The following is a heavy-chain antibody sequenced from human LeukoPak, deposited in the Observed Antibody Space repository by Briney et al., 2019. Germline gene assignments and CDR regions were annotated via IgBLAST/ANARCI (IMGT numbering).Heavy chain of an antibody. J-gene: IGHJ6*02. CDR2: INPNSGGT. D-gene: IGHD2-2*02. CDR1: GYTFTGYY. V-gene: IGHV1-2*02. CDR3: ARHQGYCSSTSCYTSRYYGMDV. Sequence: ASVKVSCKASGYTFTGYYMHWVRQAPGQGLEWMGWINPNSGGTNYAQKFQGRVTMTRDTSISTAYMELSRLRSDDTAVYYCARHQGYCSSTSCYTSRYYGMDVWGQGTTVTVS.